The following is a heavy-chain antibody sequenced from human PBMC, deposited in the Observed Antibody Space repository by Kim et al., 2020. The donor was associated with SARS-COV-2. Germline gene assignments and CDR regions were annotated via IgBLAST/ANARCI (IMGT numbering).Heavy chain of an antibody. CDR1: GFTFSSYS. J-gene: IGHJ4*02. CDR2: INYNSGKV. V-gene: IGHV3-21*01. CDR3: TRENYYKSDY. Sequence: GGSLRLSCAASGFTFSSYSMNWVRQAPGRGLEWVSSINYNSGKVYYADSVKGRFTISRDNAKNSLFLQMNSLGAEDTAVYYCTRENYYKSDYWGQGTLVTVSS. D-gene: IGHD3-10*01.